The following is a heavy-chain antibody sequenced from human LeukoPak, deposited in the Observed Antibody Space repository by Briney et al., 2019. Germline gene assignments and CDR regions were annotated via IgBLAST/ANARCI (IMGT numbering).Heavy chain of an antibody. CDR1: GFSFRSNA. CDR2: ISGDGGTT. V-gene: IGHV3-23*01. CDR3: TREYLTVSYFDY. D-gene: IGHD4-11*01. Sequence: GGSLRLSCAASGFSFRSNAMSWVRQAPGKGLEWVSTISGDGGTTHYADPMKGRFTISRDNSKNTLYLQMNSLSAEDTAVYYCTREYLTVSYFDYWGQGTLVTVSS. J-gene: IGHJ4*02.